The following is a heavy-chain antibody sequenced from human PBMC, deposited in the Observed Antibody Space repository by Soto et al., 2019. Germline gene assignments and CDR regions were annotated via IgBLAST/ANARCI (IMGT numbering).Heavy chain of an antibody. CDR1: GFTFSSYG. J-gene: IGHJ4*02. CDR2: ISYDGSNK. D-gene: IGHD6-19*01. Sequence: PGGSLRLSCAASGFTFSSYGMHWVRQAPGKGLEWVAVISYDGSNKYYADSVKGRFTISRDNSKNTLYLQMNSLRAEDTAVYYCAKQTPYGYSSGWYPYYFDYWGQGTLVTVSS. CDR3: AKQTPYGYSSGWYPYYFDY. V-gene: IGHV3-30*18.